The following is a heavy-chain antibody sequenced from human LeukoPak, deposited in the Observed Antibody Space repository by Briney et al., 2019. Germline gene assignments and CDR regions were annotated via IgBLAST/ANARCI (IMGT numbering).Heavy chain of an antibody. Sequence: GGSLRLSCTASGFTFSNYAMSWVRQAPGKGLEWVSTISGSDGSTYYADSEKGRFTISRDNSKNTLYLQMNSLRVEDTAIYYCAKGRGYCTGGSCYSDYWGQGTLVTVSS. D-gene: IGHD2-15*01. V-gene: IGHV3-23*01. CDR3: AKGRGYCTGGSCYSDY. J-gene: IGHJ4*02. CDR1: GFTFSNYA. CDR2: ISGSDGST.